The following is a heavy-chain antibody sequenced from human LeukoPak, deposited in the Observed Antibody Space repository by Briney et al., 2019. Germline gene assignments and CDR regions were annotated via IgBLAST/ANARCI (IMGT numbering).Heavy chain of an antibody. CDR2: IYSGGST. Sequence: PGGSLRLSCAASGFTASSNYMSWVRQAPGKGLEWVSVIYSGGSTYYADSVKGRFTISRDNSKNTLYLQMNSLRAEDTAVYYCAINYYGSGSYTNYWGQGTLVIVSS. D-gene: IGHD3-10*01. V-gene: IGHV3-53*01. CDR3: AINYYGSGSYTNY. CDR1: GFTASSNY. J-gene: IGHJ4*02.